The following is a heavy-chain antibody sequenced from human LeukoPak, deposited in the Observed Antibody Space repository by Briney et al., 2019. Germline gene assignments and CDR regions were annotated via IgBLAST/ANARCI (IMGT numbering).Heavy chain of an antibody. CDR2: IYGDGTRI. D-gene: IGHD1/OR15-1a*01. Sequence: QPGGSLSLSCAASGFTFSNYWMHWVRQAPGKGLVWVSRIYGDGTRIAYADSVKGRFTISRDNAKSTLYLQMNSLRVEDTAVYYCARNNRDYWGQGTLVTVSS. CDR3: ARNNRDY. CDR1: GFTFSNYW. V-gene: IGHV3-74*01. J-gene: IGHJ4*02.